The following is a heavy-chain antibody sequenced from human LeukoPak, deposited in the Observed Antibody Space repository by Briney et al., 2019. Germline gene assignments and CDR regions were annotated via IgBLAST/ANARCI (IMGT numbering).Heavy chain of an antibody. Sequence: GGSLRLSCAASGFTFSSYWMSWVRQAPGKGLEWVANIKQDGSEKYYVGSVKGRFTISRDNAKNSLYLQMNSLRAEDTAVYYCARDGRWLQYPSDYWGQGTLVTVSS. V-gene: IGHV3-7*01. CDR3: ARDGRWLQYPSDY. D-gene: IGHD5-24*01. CDR1: GFTFSSYW. CDR2: IKQDGSEK. J-gene: IGHJ4*02.